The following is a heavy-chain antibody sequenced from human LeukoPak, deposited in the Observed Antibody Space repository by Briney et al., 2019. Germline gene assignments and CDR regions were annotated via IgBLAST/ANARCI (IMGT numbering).Heavy chain of an antibody. D-gene: IGHD2/OR15-2a*01. V-gene: IGHV3-23*01. CDR3: ARAGNTRFDY. J-gene: IGHJ4*02. CDR2: ISGRDGST. CDR1: GFTFSSFA. Sequence: GGSLRLSCAASGFTFSSFAMSWVRQAPGKGLEWVSGISGRDGSTYYANSVKGRFTISRDNSKNTLYLQMNSLRAEDTAVYYCARAGNTRFDYWGQGTLVTVSS.